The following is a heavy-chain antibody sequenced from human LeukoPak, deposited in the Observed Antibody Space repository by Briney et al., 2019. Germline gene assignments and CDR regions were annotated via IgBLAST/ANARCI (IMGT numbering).Heavy chain of an antibody. V-gene: IGHV1-8*03. CDR3: ARVDGFVDY. J-gene: IGHJ4*02. CDR1: GYTFTNYD. D-gene: IGHD5-24*01. Sequence: ASVKVSCKASGYTFTNYDINWVRQATGQGLEWMGWMNPKSGYTGNAQKFQGRVTITRDTSINTAYMELRGLRSDDTAVYYCARVDGFVDYWGQGTLVTVSS. CDR2: MNPKSGYT.